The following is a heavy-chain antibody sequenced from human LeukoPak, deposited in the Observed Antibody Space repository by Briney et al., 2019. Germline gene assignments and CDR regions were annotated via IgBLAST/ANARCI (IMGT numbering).Heavy chain of an antibody. V-gene: IGHV3-23*01. CDR3: AKSATLAVAGTIRTLDY. J-gene: IGHJ4*02. CDR1: GFTFSSYA. CDR2: ISGSGGST. D-gene: IGHD6-19*01. Sequence: QPGGSLRLSCAASGFTFSSYAMSWVRQAPGKGLEWVSAISGSGGSTNYADSMKGRFTISRDNSKNTLYLQMNSLRAEDTAVYYCAKSATLAVAGTIRTLDYWGQGTLVTVSS.